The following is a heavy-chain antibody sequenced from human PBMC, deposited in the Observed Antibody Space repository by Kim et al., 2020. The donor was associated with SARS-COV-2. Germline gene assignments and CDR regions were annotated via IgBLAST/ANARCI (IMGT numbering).Heavy chain of an antibody. J-gene: IGHJ6*02. D-gene: IGHD5-12*01. Sequence: LKSRVTISRDTSKNLFSLELTYVTAADTAVYYCARGRSGYKCFDVWGQGTTVTVSS. V-gene: IGHV4-39*07. CDR3: ARGRSGYKCFDV.